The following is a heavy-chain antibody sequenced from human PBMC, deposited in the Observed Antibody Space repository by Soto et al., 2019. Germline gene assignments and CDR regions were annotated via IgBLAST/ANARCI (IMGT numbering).Heavy chain of an antibody. V-gene: IGHV4-34*01. D-gene: IGHD2-15*01. J-gene: IGHJ6*02. CDR1: GGSFSGYY. CDR3: ARGPKGGGYYPYYYGMDV. Sequence: SETLSLTCAVYGGSFSGYYWSWIRQPPGKGLEWIGEINHSGSTNYNPSLKSRVTISVDTSKNQFSLKLSSVTAADTAVYYCARGPKGGGYYPYYYGMDVWGQGTTVTVSS. CDR2: INHSGST.